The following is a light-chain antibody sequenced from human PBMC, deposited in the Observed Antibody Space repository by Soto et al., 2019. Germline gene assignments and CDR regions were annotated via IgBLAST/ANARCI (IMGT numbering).Light chain of an antibody. Sequence: QSALTQPRSVSGSPGQAVTISCTGTNRDVGNYNFVSWYQHHPGKAPKLMIYDVTKRPSGVPARFSGSKSGNAASLTISGLQAEDEADYYCCTYAGSFHQFGGGTKLTVL. CDR1: NRDVGNYNF. CDR3: CTYAGSFHQ. V-gene: IGLV2-11*01. J-gene: IGLJ3*02. CDR2: DVT.